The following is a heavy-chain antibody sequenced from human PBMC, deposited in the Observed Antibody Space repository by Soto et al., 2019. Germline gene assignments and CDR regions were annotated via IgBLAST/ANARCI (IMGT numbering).Heavy chain of an antibody. CDR3: ARNGTARISNYYYGMDV. D-gene: IGHD5-18*01. CDR2: IYPGDSDT. CDR1: GYSFTSYW. Sequence: PGASLKISCKGSGYSFTSYWIGWVRQMPGKGLEWMGIIYPGDSDTRYSPSFQGQVTISADKSISTAYLQWSSLKASDTAMYYCARNGTARISNYYYGMDVWGQGTTVNVSS. J-gene: IGHJ6*02. V-gene: IGHV5-51*01.